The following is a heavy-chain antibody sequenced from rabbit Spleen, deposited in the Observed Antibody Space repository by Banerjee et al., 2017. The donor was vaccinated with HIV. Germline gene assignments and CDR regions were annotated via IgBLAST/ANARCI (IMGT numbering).Heavy chain of an antibody. J-gene: IGHJ6*01. Sequence: QSLEESGGDLVKPGASLTLTCTASGFSFSSSSYMCWVRQAPGKGLEWIACIEAGSSGFTYFASWAKGRFTISKTSSTTVTLQMTSLTAADTATYFCARDTSSSFSSYGMDLWGPGTLVTVS. D-gene: IGHD1-1*01. CDR1: GFSFSSSSY. CDR2: IEAGSSGFT. CDR3: ARDTSSSFSSYGMDL. V-gene: IGHV1S40*01.